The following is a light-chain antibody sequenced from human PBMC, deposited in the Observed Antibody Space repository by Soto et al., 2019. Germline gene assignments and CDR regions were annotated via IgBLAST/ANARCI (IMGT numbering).Light chain of an antibody. J-gene: IGKJ5*01. V-gene: IGKV1-5*01. CDR3: QQYQTYST. CDR2: DAS. Sequence: IQMTQSPSSLSASVGDRVTITCRASQSISSYLNWYQQKPGKAPKLLIYDASSLGSGVPSRFSGSGSGTEFTLTISSLQPDDFATYFCQQYQTYSTFGQGTRLEIK. CDR1: QSISSY.